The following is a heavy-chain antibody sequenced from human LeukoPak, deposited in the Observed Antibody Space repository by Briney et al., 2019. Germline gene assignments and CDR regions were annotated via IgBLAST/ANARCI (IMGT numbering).Heavy chain of an antibody. D-gene: IGHD1-26*01. CDR3: ARRGSYYTSDFDY. J-gene: IGHJ4*02. CDR1: GFTFSSYA. V-gene: IGHV3-30*04. CDR2: ISYDGSNK. Sequence: GGSLRLSCAASGFTFSSYAMHWVRQAPGKGLEWVAVISYDGSNKYYADSVKGRFTISRDNFKNTLYLQMNSLRAEDTAVYYCARRGSYYTSDFDYWGQGTLVTVSS.